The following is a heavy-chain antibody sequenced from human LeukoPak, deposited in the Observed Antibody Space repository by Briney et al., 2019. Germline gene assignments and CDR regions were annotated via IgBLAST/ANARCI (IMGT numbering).Heavy chain of an antibody. CDR3: AKGDSSGYFFWPLDY. Sequence: GGSLRLSCAASGFTFSSYEMNWVRQAPGKGLEWVSGISWNSGSIGYADSVKGRFTISRDNAKNSLYLQTNSLRAEDTALYYCAKGDSSGYFFWPLDYWGQGTLVTVSS. V-gene: IGHV3-9*01. CDR1: GFTFSSYE. J-gene: IGHJ4*02. D-gene: IGHD3-22*01. CDR2: ISWNSGSI.